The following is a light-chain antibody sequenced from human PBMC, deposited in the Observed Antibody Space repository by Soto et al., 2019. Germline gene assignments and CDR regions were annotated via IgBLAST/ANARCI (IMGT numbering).Light chain of an antibody. V-gene: IGKV3D-15*01. CDR1: QRVNSN. CDR3: QRYKNCPPIT. Sequence: DIEMTQSPATLSVSLGERATISCRASQRVNSNLAWYQQKPGQAPRLLIYAASTLASGIPARFSGSGSGTEFTLTITSLQSEDVATYYCQRYKNCPPITFGHGTKL. J-gene: IGKJ5*01. CDR2: AAS.